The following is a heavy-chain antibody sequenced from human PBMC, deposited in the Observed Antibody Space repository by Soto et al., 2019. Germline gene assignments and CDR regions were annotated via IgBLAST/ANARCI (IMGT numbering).Heavy chain of an antibody. CDR2: INPNSGGT. V-gene: IGHV1-2*02. J-gene: IGHJ3*02. D-gene: IGHD6-19*01. CDR3: ARDRGSGWSGDAFDI. CDR1: GYTFTGYY. Sequence: QVPLVQSGAEVKKPGASVKVSCKASGYTFTGYYMHWVRQAPGQGLEWMGWINPNSGGTNYAQKFQGRVTMTRDTSISTAYMELSRLRSDDTAVYYCARDRGSGWSGDAFDIWGQGTMVTVSS.